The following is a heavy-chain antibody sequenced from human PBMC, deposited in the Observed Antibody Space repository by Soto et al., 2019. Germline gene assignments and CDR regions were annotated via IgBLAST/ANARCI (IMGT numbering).Heavy chain of an antibody. V-gene: IGHV3-48*01. Sequence: GGSLRLSCAASGFIFSSYSMNWVRQAPGKGLEWVSYISTSGSTIYYADSVKGRFTISRDNAKNSLYLQMNTLRAEDTAAYYCARDLQIAAFYWGQGTLVTVSS. J-gene: IGHJ4*02. CDR3: ARDLQIAAFY. CDR2: ISTSGSTI. D-gene: IGHD2-15*01. CDR1: GFIFSSYS.